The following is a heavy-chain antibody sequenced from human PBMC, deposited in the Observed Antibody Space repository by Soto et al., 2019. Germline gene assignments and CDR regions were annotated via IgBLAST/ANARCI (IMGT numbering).Heavy chain of an antibody. J-gene: IGHJ6*02. Sequence: QVQLQESGPGLVKPSETLSLTCTVSGGSVSSGSYYWSWIRQPPGKGLEWIGYIYYSGSTNYNPSLKSRVTISVDTSKNQFSLKLSSVTAAYTAVYYCARDDYYGMDVWGQGTTVTVSS. V-gene: IGHV4-61*01. CDR2: IYYSGST. CDR3: ARDDYYGMDV. CDR1: GGSVSSGSYY.